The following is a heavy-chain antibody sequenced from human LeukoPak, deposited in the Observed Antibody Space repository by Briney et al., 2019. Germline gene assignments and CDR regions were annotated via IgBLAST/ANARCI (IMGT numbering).Heavy chain of an antibody. Sequence: SGGSLRLSCAASGFGFSSYDMSWVRQAPGKGLEWVSAISGSVSGFGSPTKYADSVKGRFTISRDNSKKTLYLQMNSLRAEDTAVYYCAKDRDILTGLPDLWGQGTLVTVSS. CDR2: ISGSVSGFGSPT. V-gene: IGHV3-23*01. CDR3: AKDRDILTGLPDL. CDR1: GFGFSSYD. J-gene: IGHJ4*02. D-gene: IGHD3-9*01.